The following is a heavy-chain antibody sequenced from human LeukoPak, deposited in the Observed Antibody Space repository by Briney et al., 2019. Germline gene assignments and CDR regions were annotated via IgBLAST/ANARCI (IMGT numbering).Heavy chain of an antibody. CDR1: GGSFSGYH. V-gene: IGHV4-34*01. CDR3: ARKVRGVKMDV. CDR2: INHSGST. Sequence: SETLSLTCAVYGGSFSGYHWSWIRQPPGKGLEWIGEINHSGSTNYNPSLKSRVTISVDTSKNQFSLKLSSVTAADTAVYYCARKVRGVKMDVWGQGTTVTVSS. J-gene: IGHJ6*02. D-gene: IGHD3-10*01.